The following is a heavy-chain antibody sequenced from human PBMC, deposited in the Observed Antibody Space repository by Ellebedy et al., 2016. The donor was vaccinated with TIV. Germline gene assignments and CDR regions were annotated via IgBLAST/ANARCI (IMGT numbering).Heavy chain of an antibody. Sequence: AASVKVSCKASGYTFTNYDINWVRQATGQGLEWMGWMNLNSGHTGYAQKFQGRVTMTRKTSINTSYMEMSSPTSDNTAVNYCARSMVRAASDQFYYGLDVWGQGTTVTVSS. V-gene: IGHV1-8*01. CDR2: MNLNSGHT. D-gene: IGHD3-10*01. CDR1: GYTFTNYD. CDR3: ARSMVRAASDQFYYGLDV. J-gene: IGHJ6*02.